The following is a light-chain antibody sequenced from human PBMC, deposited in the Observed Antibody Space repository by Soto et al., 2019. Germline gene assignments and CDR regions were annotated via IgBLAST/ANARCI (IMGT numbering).Light chain of an antibody. CDR1: QSVSTS. CDR3: QQSHDFPYT. J-gene: IGKJ2*01. V-gene: IGKV1-39*01. Sequence: DIQLTQSPSSLSASVGDRVIITCRASQSVSTSLNWYRQASGKAPEVLIYDTSTLQRGVPTRFSGSESGTDFTLTINSLQPEDFATYYCQQSHDFPYTFGQGTKLDIK. CDR2: DTS.